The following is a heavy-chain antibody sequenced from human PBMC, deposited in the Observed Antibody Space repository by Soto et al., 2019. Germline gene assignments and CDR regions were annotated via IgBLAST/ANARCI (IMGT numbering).Heavy chain of an antibody. CDR1: GFTFSSYS. CDR3: ARSPSSYWSGGSCYPVGYYGMDV. D-gene: IGHD2-15*01. V-gene: IGHV3-21*06. J-gene: IGHJ6*02. CDR2: ISSSSSYI. Sequence: EVQLVESGGGLVKPGGSLRLSCAASGFTFSSYSMNWVRQAPGKGLEWVSSISSSSSYIYYADSVKGRFTISRDNAKNARYRQVNSLRAEDTPVYYCARSPSSYWSGGSCYPVGYYGMDVWGQGTTVTVSS.